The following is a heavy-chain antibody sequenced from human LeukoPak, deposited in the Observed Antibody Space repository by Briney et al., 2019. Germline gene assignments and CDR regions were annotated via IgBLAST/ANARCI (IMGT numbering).Heavy chain of an antibody. D-gene: IGHD2-8*01. Sequence: GGSLRLSCAASGFTFSNYAMNWVRQAPGKGLEWVSVISGSGDSTYYTDSVKGRFTISRDNSKSTLYQQMNSLRAEDTAVYYCARDLSYNGGNTLGYFDSWGQGALVTVSS. J-gene: IGHJ4*02. CDR3: ARDLSYNGGNTLGYFDS. CDR2: ISGSGDST. V-gene: IGHV3-23*01. CDR1: GFTFSNYA.